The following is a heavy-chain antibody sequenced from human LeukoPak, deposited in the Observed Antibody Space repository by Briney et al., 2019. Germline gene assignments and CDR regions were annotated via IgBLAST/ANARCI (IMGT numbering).Heavy chain of an antibody. V-gene: IGHV3-53*01. CDR1: GFTVITND. CDR2: LYSDGNT. J-gene: IGHJ4*02. CDR3: ARWVEPLAANTLAY. Sequence: GGSLRLSCAASGFTVITNDMTWVRQAPGKGLEWVSVLYSDGNTKYADSVQGRFTISRDNSKNTLYLEMNSLSPAYTAVYYCARWVEPLAANTLAYWGQGTLVTVSS. D-gene: IGHD3-16*01.